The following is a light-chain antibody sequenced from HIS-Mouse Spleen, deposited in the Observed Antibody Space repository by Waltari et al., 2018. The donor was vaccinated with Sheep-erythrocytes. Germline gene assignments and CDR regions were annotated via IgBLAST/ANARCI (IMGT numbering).Light chain of an antibody. J-gene: IGLJ3*02. V-gene: IGLV2-8*01. CDR2: EVS. Sequence: QSALTQPPSASASPGQSVPIPCTGTSSDVGGYNYVPWYQQHPGKAPKLMIYEVSKRPSGVPDRFAGSKSGNTASLTVSGLQAEDEADYYCSSYAGSNNWVFGGGTKLTVL. CDR1: SSDVGGYNY. CDR3: SSYAGSNNWV.